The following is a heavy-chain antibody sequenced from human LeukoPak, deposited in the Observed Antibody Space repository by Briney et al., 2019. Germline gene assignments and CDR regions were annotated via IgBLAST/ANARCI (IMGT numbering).Heavy chain of an antibody. CDR1: GGSISSSSYY. J-gene: IGHJ4*02. Sequence: SETLSLTCTVSGGSISSSSYYWGWIRQPPGKGLEWIGSIYYSGSTYYNPSLKSRVTISVDTSKNQFSLKLSSVTAADTAVYYCARPHYYGSGYYFDYWGQGTLVTVSS. CDR2: IYYSGST. D-gene: IGHD3-10*01. V-gene: IGHV4-39*01. CDR3: ARPHYYGSGYYFDY.